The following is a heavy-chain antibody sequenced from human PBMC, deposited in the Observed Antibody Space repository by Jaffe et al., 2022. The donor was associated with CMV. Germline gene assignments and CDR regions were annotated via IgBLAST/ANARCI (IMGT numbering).Heavy chain of an antibody. CDR3: ARLGLIGITMVRDNWFDP. CDR1: GYSFTSYW. J-gene: IGHJ5*02. CDR2: IYPGDSDT. D-gene: IGHD3-10*01. V-gene: IGHV5-51*01. Sequence: EVQLVQSGAEVKKPGESLKISCKGSGYSFTSYWIGWVRQMPGKGLEWMGIIYPGDSDTRYSPSFQGQVTISADKSISTAYLQWSSLKASDTAMYYCARLGLIGITMVRDNWFDPWGQGTLVTVSS.